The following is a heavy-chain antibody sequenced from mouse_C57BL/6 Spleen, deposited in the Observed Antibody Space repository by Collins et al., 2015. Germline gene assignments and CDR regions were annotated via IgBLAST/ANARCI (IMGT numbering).Heavy chain of an antibody. CDR2: ISYSGST. J-gene: IGHJ2*01. CDR3: ARYGNYRYFDY. CDR1: GYSITSDYA. Sequence: DVQLQVSGPGLVKPSQSLSLTCTVTGYSITSDYAWNWIRQFPGNKLEWMGYISYSGSTSYNPSLKSRISITRDTSKNQFFLQLNSVTTEDTATYYCARYGNYRYFDYWGQGTTLTVSS. V-gene: IGHV3-2*02. D-gene: IGHD2-1*01.